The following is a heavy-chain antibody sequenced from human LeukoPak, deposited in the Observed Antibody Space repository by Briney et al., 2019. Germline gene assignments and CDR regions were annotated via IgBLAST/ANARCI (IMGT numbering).Heavy chain of an antibody. V-gene: IGHV1-69*10. CDR1: GGTFSSYA. CDR3: ARRRRFLEWLLSHDAFDI. D-gene: IGHD3-3*01. Sequence: ASVKVSCKASGGTFSSYAISWVRQAPGQGLEWMGGIIPILGIANYAQKFQGRVTITADKSTSTAYMELSSLRSEDTAVYYCARRRRFLEWLLSHDAFDIWGQGTMVTVSS. CDR2: IIPILGIA. J-gene: IGHJ3*02.